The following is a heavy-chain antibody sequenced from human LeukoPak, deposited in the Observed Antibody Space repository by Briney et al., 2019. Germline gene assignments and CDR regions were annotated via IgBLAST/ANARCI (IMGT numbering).Heavy chain of an antibody. Sequence: PSETLSLTCAVYGGSFSGYYWSWIRQPPGKGLEGIGEINHSGSTNYNPSLKSRVTISVDTSKNQFSLKLSSVTAADTAVYYCARGRDSSGYYVSYWGQGTLVTVSS. CDR2: INHSGST. D-gene: IGHD3-22*01. CDR3: ARGRDSSGYYVSY. J-gene: IGHJ4*02. V-gene: IGHV4-34*01. CDR1: GGSFSGYY.